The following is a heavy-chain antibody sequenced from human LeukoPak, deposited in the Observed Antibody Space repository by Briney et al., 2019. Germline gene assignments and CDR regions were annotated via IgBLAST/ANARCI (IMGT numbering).Heavy chain of an antibody. CDR1: GDSINYYY. CDR3: ASLGSYFDY. V-gene: IGHV4-59*08. J-gene: IGHJ4*02. Sequence: SETLSLTCIASGDSINYYYWSWIRQPPGKGLEWISDIYYTGSTNYNPSLKSRVNMSVDTSKIHVSLKLSSVTDADTAVYYCASLGSYFDYWGQGTLVSVSS. CDR2: IYYTGST. D-gene: IGHD3-16*01.